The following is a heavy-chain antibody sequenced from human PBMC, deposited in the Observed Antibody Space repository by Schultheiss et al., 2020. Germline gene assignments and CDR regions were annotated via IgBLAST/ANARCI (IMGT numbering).Heavy chain of an antibody. Sequence: ASVKVSCKASGYTFTGYYMHWVRQAPGQGLEWMGRINPNSGGTNYAQKFQGRVTMTRDTSISTAYMELSRLRSDDTAVYYCATIFGVPPWFDPWGQGTLVTVSS. J-gene: IGHJ5*02. D-gene: IGHD3-3*01. CDR1: GYTFTGYY. CDR3: ATIFGVPPWFDP. V-gene: IGHV1-2*06. CDR2: INPNSGGT.